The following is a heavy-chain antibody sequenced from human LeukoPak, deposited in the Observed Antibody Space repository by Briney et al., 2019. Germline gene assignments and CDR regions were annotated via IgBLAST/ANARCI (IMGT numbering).Heavy chain of an antibody. Sequence: PGGSLRLSCAASGFTFDDYAMHWVRQAPGKGLEWVSGISWNSGSIGYADSVKGRFTISRDNAKNSLYLQMNSLRAEDTALYYCAKEENYYGSGRGFDYWGQGTLVTVSS. CDR2: ISWNSGSI. J-gene: IGHJ4*02. CDR3: AKEENYYGSGRGFDY. D-gene: IGHD3-10*01. V-gene: IGHV3-9*01. CDR1: GFTFDDYA.